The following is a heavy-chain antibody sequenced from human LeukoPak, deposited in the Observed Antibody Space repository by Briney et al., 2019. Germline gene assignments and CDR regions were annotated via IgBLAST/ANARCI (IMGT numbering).Heavy chain of an antibody. CDR1: GFTFSSYA. J-gene: IGHJ4*02. CDR3: AKARYGDYVAPVGGPFVY. Sequence: GGSLRLSCAASGFTFSSYAMSWVRQAPGKGLEWVSAISGSGGSTYYADSVKGRFTISRDNSKNTLYLQMNSLRAEDTAVYYCAKARYGDYVAPVGGPFVYWGQGTLVTVSS. V-gene: IGHV3-23*01. CDR2: ISGSGGST. D-gene: IGHD4-17*01.